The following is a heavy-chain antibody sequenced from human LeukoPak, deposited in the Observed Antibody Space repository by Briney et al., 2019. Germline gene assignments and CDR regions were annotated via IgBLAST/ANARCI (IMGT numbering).Heavy chain of an antibody. CDR1: GFIFDDSL. CDR3: ARDIRGNYFDS. D-gene: IGHD3-16*01. CDR2: ISRDGSTP. Sequence: GGSLRLSCVASGFIFDDSLMHWVRQAPGKGLEWISLISRDGSTPYYADSVKGRFTISRDNSRNSLFLQMNSLTPEDTAVYYCARDIRGNYFDSWGQGTLVTVSS. J-gene: IGHJ4*02. V-gene: IGHV3-43*01.